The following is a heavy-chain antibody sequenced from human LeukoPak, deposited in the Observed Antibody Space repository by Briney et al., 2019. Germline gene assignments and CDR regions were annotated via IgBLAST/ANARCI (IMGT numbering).Heavy chain of an antibody. CDR1: GASINTYY. V-gene: IGHV4-59*08. CDR3: ARRYGSGYYLDYFDY. CDR2: ISYSGST. J-gene: IGHJ4*02. Sequence: SETLSLTCTVSGASINTYYWSWIRQPPGKGLEWIGYISYSGSTNYNPSLKSRVTISVDTSKNQFSLKLSSVTAADTAVYYCARRYGSGYYLDYFDYWGQGTLVTVSS. D-gene: IGHD3-22*01.